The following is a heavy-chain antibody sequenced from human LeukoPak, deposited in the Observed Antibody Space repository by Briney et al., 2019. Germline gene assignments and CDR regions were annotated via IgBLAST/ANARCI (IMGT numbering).Heavy chain of an antibody. CDR1: GGTFSSYA. D-gene: IGHD3-22*01. Sequence: ASVKVSCKASGGTFSSYAISWVRQAPGQGLEWMGGIIPIFGTANYAQKFQGRVTITTDESTSTAYMEPSSLRSEDTAVYYCARSTDNYYDSSGYLWMVGWGQGTLVTVSS. CDR3: ARSTDNYYDSSGYLWMVG. J-gene: IGHJ4*02. CDR2: IIPIFGTA. V-gene: IGHV1-69*05.